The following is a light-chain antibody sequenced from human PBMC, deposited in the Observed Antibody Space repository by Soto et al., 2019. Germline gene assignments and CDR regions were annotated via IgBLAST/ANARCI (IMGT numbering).Light chain of an antibody. V-gene: IGLV2-11*01. J-gene: IGLJ1*01. CDR2: DVS. Sequence: QSALTQPRSVSGSPGQSVTISCTGTSSDVGGYNYVSWYQQHPGKAPKLMIYDVSKRPSGVPDRFSGSKSGNTASLTISGLQAEDEADYYCLSYGKVFGTGTKLTVL. CDR3: LSYGKV. CDR1: SSDVGGYNY.